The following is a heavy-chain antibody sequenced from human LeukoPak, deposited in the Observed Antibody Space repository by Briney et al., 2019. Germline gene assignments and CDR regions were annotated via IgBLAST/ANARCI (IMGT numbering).Heavy chain of an antibody. CDR1: GGSFSGYY. CDR3: ARGPYCGGDCYQPSWYYFDY. Sequence: SSETLSLTCAVSGGSFSGYYWSWIRQPPGKGLEWIGEINHSGSTNYNSSLKSRVTISVDTSKNQFSLKLSSVTAADTAVYYCARGPYCGGDCYQPSWYYFDYWGQGTLVTVSS. CDR2: INHSGST. D-gene: IGHD2-21*02. V-gene: IGHV4-34*01. J-gene: IGHJ4*02.